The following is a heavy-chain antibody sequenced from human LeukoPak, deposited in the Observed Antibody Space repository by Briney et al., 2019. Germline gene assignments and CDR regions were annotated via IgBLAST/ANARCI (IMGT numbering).Heavy chain of an antibody. CDR2: IYSGGIT. D-gene: IGHD6-13*01. CDR3: ASPRGSSWYATSFDY. V-gene: IGHV3-66*02. J-gene: IGHJ4*02. CDR1: GFTVSSNY. Sequence: PGGSLRLSCAASGFTVSSNYMSWVRQAPGKGLEWVSVIYSGGITYYADSVKGRFTISRDNSKNTLYLQMNSLRAEDTAVYYCASPRGSSWYATSFDYWGQGTLVTVSS.